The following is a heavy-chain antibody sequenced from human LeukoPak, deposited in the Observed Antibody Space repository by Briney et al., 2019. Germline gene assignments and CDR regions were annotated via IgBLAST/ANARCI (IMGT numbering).Heavy chain of an antibody. CDR2: INHSGST. J-gene: IGHJ6*02. CDR1: GGSFSGYY. Sequence: SQTLSLTCAVYGGSFSGYYWSWIRQPPGKGLEWIGEINHSGSTNYNPSLKSRVTISVDTSKNQFSLKLSSVTAADTAVYYCARRTVTTYDYYGMDVWGQGTTVTVSS. CDR3: ARRTVTTYDYYGMDV. D-gene: IGHD4-11*01. V-gene: IGHV4-34*09.